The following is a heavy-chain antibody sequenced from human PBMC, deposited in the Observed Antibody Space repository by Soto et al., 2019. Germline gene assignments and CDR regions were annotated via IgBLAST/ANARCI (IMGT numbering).Heavy chain of an antibody. CDR3: AGGPDYGDYDA. D-gene: IGHD4-17*01. CDR2: IWHNGDT. CDR1: GGSFTDYK. J-gene: IGHJ5*02. V-gene: IGHV4-34*01. Sequence: QVQLRQWGAGLLKPSETLSLTCVVSGGSFTDYKWTWIRQSPEKGLEWIGEIWHNGDTDSKPSLRSRLTMSLDTSKNQFSLHLSSVTSADTAVYFCAGGPDYGDYDAWGQGTLVTVSS.